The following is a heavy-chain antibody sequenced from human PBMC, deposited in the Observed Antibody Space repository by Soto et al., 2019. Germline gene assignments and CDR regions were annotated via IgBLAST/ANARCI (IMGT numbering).Heavy chain of an antibody. D-gene: IGHD6-25*01. CDR3: ASGMTAVITYFQH. J-gene: IGHJ1*01. V-gene: IGHV3-23*01. Sequence: EVQLLESGGGLVQPGGSLRLSCAASGFAFSSYAMAWVRQVPGKGLEWVSAVSGSGGHTYYADSVRGRFTISRDNSKNTVSLQTDSLTADDTAIYYCASGMTAVITYFQHWGQGTLVTVST. CDR2: VSGSGGHT. CDR1: GFAFSSYA.